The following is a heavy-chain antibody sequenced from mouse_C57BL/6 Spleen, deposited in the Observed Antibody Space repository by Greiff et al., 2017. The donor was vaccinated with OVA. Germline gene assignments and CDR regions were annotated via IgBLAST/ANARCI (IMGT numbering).Heavy chain of an antibody. Sequence: EVKLVESGGGLVKPGGSLKLSCAASGFTFSSYAMSWVRQTPEKRLEWVATISDGGSYTYYPDNVKGRFTISRDNAKNNLYLQMSHLKSEDTAMYYCARDETIYYGKGDYFDYWGQGTTLTVSS. CDR2: ISDGGSYT. V-gene: IGHV5-4*01. CDR3: ARDETIYYGKGDYFDY. D-gene: IGHD2-1*01. CDR1: GFTFSSYA. J-gene: IGHJ2*01.